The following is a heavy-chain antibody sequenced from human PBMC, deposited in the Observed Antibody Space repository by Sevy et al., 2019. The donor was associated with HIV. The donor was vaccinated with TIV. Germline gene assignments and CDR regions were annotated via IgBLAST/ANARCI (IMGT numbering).Heavy chain of an antibody. CDR2: MNPNSGNT. CDR3: ASPYCSGGSCYLNNYYYYGMDV. V-gene: IGHV1-8*01. J-gene: IGHJ6*02. Sequence: ASVKVSCKASGYTFTSYDINWVRQATGQGLEWMGWMNPNSGNTGYAQKSQGRVTMTRNTSTSTAYMELRSLRSEATSVYYCASPYCSGGSCYLNNYYYYGMDVWGQGTTVTVSS. CDR1: GYTFTSYD. D-gene: IGHD2-15*01.